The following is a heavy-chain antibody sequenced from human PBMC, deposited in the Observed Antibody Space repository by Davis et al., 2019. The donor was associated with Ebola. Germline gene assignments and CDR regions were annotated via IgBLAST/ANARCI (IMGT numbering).Heavy chain of an antibody. CDR3: AKTPSYCSSTSCYPQSRPFDY. CDR1: GFTFSSYA. Sequence: GESLKISCAASGFTFSSYAMSWVRQAPGKGLEWVSAISGSGGSTYYADSVKGRFTISRDNSKNTLYLQMNSLRAEDTAVYYCAKTPSYCSSTSCYPQSRPFDYWGQGTLVTVSS. D-gene: IGHD2-2*01. V-gene: IGHV3-23*01. J-gene: IGHJ4*02. CDR2: ISGSGGST.